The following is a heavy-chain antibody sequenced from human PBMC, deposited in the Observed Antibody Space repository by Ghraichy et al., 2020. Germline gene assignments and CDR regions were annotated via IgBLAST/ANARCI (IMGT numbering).Heavy chain of an antibody. CDR2: INHSGST. V-gene: IGHV4-34*01. CDR1: GGSFSGYY. D-gene: IGHD6-13*01. J-gene: IGHJ4*02. Sequence: SETLSLTCAVYGGSFSGYYWSWIRQPPGKGLEWIGEINHSGSTNYNPSLKSRVTISVDTSKNQFSLKLSSVTAADTAVYYCARDYSSSWGLWGQGTLVTVSS. CDR3: ARDYSSSWGL.